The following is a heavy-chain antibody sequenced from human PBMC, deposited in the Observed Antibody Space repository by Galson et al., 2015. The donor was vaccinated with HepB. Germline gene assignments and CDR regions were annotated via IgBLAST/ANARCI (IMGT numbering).Heavy chain of an antibody. D-gene: IGHD6-19*01. J-gene: IGHJ4*02. CDR2: IYYSGIT. V-gene: IGHV4-39*07. CDR1: VGSISSTNSY. Sequence: ETLSLTCSVSVGSISSTNSYWGWIRQPPGKGLEWIGSIYYSGITYYNPSLKSRLTLSVDTSKNQFSLRLSSVTTADTAVYYCARTTSGWYGFWNFDYWGQGTLVTVSS. CDR3: ARTTSGWYGFWNFDY.